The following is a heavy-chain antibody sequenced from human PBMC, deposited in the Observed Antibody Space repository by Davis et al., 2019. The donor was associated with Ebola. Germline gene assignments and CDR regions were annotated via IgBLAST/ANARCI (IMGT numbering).Heavy chain of an antibody. CDR3: ARGEDSSGWYPYFDY. CDR2: IYYSGST. V-gene: IGHV4-59*01. CDR1: GGSISSYY. Sequence: PSETLSLTCPVPGGSISSYYWSWIRQPPGKGLEWIGYIYYSGSTNYNPSLKSRVTISVDTSKNQFSLKLSSVTAADTAVYYCARGEDSSGWYPYFDYWGQGTLVTVSS. J-gene: IGHJ4*02. D-gene: IGHD6-19*01.